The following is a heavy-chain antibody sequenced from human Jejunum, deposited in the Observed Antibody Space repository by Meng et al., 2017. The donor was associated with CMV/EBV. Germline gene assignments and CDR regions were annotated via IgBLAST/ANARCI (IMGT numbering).Heavy chain of an antibody. V-gene: IGHV3-23*01. CDR1: QFTFSSQA. CDR2: ISDSGGRT. J-gene: IGHJ4*01. CDR3: AKQHLAY. Sequence: SCAASQFTFSSQAMNWARQAPGKGLGWVSGISDSGGRTYYADSVKGRFTISRDNSKNTLYLQINSLRADDTAVYYCAKQHLAYWGHGTLVTVSS.